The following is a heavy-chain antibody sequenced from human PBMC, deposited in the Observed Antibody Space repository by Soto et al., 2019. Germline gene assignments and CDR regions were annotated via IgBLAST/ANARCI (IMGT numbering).Heavy chain of an antibody. V-gene: IGHV3-33*01. Sequence: QVQLVESGGGVVQPGRSLRLSCAASGFTFSSYGMHWVRQAPGKGLEWVAVIWYDGSNKYYADSVKGRFTISRDNSKNTLYLQMNSLRAEDTAVYYCARGRPVLRYCDWLSLFGMDVWGQGTTVTVSS. J-gene: IGHJ6*02. CDR3: ARGRPVLRYCDWLSLFGMDV. CDR1: GFTFSSYG. CDR2: IWYDGSNK. D-gene: IGHD3-9*01.